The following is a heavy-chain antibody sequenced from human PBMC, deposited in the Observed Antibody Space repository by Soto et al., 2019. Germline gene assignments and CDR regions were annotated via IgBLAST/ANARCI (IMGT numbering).Heavy chain of an antibody. CDR1: GGSISSYY. V-gene: IGHV4-4*07. D-gene: IGHD3-22*01. Sequence: SETLSLTCTVSGGSISSYYWSWIRQPAGKGLEWIGRIYTSGSTNYNPSLKSRVTMSVDTSKNQFSLKLSSVTAADTAVYYCARDSYDSSGYYLVVDYWYFDLWGRGTLVTVSS. CDR2: IYTSGST. J-gene: IGHJ2*01. CDR3: ARDSYDSSGYYLVVDYWYFDL.